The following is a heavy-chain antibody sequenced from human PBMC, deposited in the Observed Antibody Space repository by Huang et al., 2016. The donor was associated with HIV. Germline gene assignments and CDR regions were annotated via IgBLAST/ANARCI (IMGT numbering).Heavy chain of an antibody. CDR2: ISFDGSHK. CDR3: AKDLTQNYYGSDSYDY. J-gene: IGHJ4*02. D-gene: IGHD3-10*01. CDR1: GFTFRSYG. V-gene: IGHV3-30*18. Sequence: GFTFRSYGMHWIRQAPGKGLEWVAVISFDGSHKNYADSVKGRFTISRDNSKNTLNLQMNSLRGDDTAVYFCAKDLTQNYYGSDSYDYWGQGTLVSVSP.